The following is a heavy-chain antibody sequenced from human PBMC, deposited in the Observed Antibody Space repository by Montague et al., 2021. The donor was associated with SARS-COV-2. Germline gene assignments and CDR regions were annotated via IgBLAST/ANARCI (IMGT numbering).Heavy chain of an antibody. CDR1: GGSICSYY. D-gene: IGHD6-6*01. CDR3: ARDGHIAARPADYYGKDV. CDR2: IYYSGST. J-gene: IGHJ6*02. Sequence: SETLSLTCTVSGGSICSYYWSWIRQPPGKGLEWIGYIYYSGSTNYNPSLKSRVTISVDTSKNQFSLKLSSVTAAGTAVYYCARDGHIAARPADYYGKDVWGQGTTVTGSS. V-gene: IGHV4-59*01.